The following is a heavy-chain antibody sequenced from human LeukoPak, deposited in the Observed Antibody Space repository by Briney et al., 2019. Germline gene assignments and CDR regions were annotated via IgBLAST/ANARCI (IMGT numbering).Heavy chain of an antibody. CDR3: AKSPPNSNYLDY. CDR1: GGSISSYY. J-gene: IGHJ4*02. D-gene: IGHD4-11*01. V-gene: IGHV4-4*07. CDR2: IYTSETT. Sequence: SETLSLTCTVSGGSISSYYWSWIRQRAGKGLEWIGRIYTSETTNYNPSLKRRVTMSVDRSRHQFSLKLSSVTAAVTAVYYCAKSPPNSNYLDYWGQGTLVTVSS.